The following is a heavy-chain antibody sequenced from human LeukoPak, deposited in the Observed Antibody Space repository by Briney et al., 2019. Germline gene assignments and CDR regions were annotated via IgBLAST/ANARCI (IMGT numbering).Heavy chain of an antibody. CDR2: IGGTGTVT. V-gene: IGHV3-23*01. CDR3: RIDEYRDRGYCWEH. CDR1: EFRFWSYA. Sequence: GGSLRLSWGAAEFRFWSYARCRVRQAPGKGLEWVSSIGGTGTVTYYGDSVKGRFTISRDNSKKTVHLEMSGLRADDTAVYYYRIDEYRDRGYCWEHWGQGTLVTVSS. D-gene: IGHD5-18*01. J-gene: IGHJ4*02.